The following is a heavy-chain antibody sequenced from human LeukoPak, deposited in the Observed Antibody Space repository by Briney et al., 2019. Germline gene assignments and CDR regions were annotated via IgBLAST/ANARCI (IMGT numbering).Heavy chain of an antibody. V-gene: IGHV4-4*02. Sequence: PSETLSFTCAVSGGSISSSNWWSWVRQPPGKGLEWIGEIYHSGSTNYNPSLKSRVTISVDKSKNQFSLKLSSVTAADTAVYYCASLDDYGDYGGYWGQGTLVTVSS. D-gene: IGHD4-17*01. CDR1: GGSISSSNW. CDR3: ASLDDYGDYGGY. CDR2: IYHSGST. J-gene: IGHJ4*02.